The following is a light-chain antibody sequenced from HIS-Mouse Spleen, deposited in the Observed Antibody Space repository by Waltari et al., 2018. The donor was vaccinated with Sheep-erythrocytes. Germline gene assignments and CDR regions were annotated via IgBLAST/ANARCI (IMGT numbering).Light chain of an antibody. CDR2: QDT. Sequence: SSELTQPPSVSVSPGQTASITCSGDKLGYKYACWYQQKPGQSPVLVIYQDTKRPSGIPERFSASNSGNTATLTISGTQAMDEADYYCQAWDSSIVVFGGGTKLTVL. V-gene: IGLV3-1*01. CDR3: QAWDSSIVV. CDR1: KLGYKY. J-gene: IGLJ2*01.